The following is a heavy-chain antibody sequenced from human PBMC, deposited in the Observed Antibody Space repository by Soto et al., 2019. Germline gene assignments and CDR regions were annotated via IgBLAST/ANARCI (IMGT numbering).Heavy chain of an antibody. CDR3: ARDLVVVVVPAAIYGMDV. D-gene: IGHD2-2*01. V-gene: IGHV3-21*01. Sequence: LRLSCAASGFTFSSYSMNWVRQAPGKGLEWVSSISSSSSYIYYADSVKGRFTISRDNAKNSLYLQMNSLRAEDTAVYYCARDLVVVVVPAAIYGMDVWGQGTTVTVSS. CDR1: GFTFSSYS. CDR2: ISSSSSYI. J-gene: IGHJ6*02.